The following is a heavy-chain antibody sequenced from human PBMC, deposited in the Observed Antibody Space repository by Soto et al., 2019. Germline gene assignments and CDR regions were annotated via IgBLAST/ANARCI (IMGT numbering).Heavy chain of an antibody. J-gene: IGHJ6*02. CDR3: AKDINPAQSSTGGMDV. V-gene: IGHV3-43*01. CDR1: GFTFDDYT. D-gene: IGHD1-1*01. Sequence: GGSLRLSCAASGFTFDDYTMHWVRQAPGKGLEWVSLISWDGGSTYYADSVKGRFTISRDNSKNSLYLQMNSLRTEDTALYYCAKDINPAQSSTGGMDVWGQGTTVTVSS. CDR2: ISWDGGST.